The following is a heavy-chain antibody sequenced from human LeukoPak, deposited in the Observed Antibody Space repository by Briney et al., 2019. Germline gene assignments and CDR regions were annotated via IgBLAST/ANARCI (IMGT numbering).Heavy chain of an antibody. CDR1: GGSISSSSYY. D-gene: IGHD3-9*01. J-gene: IGHJ3*01. CDR3: ARDQGGPHYDIFTGDYVDYLFDAFDV. V-gene: IGHV4-39*02. Sequence: SETLSLTCTVSGGSISSSSYYWVCIRQPPGKGLEWKGSIYYSGSTYHNGSVESPVTISVNTIKNHYTRELSSVNAADTAVYYWARDQGGPHYDIFTGDYVDYLFDAFDVWGQGTMVTVSS. CDR2: IYYSGST.